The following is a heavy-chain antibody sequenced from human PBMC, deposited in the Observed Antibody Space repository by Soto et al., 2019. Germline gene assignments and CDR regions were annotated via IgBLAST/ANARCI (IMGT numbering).Heavy chain of an antibody. CDR2: TTGGGGST. Sequence: PGRSLRLSCTASGFTFRTYAMARVRQTPEKGLEWVSATTGGGGSTFHADSVKGRFTISRDNSQNTLYLQMDSLRAEDTAMYYCAKGSAIASPYYFDFWGQGTPVTVSS. V-gene: IGHV3-23*01. CDR3: AKGSAIASPYYFDF. CDR1: GFTFRTYA. J-gene: IGHJ4*02.